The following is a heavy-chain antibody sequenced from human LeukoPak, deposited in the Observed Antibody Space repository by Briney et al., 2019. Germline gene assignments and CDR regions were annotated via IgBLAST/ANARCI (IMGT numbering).Heavy chain of an antibody. D-gene: IGHD6-19*01. CDR3: ARDLGSGWPTFDY. Sequence: GGSLRLSCAASGFTFSRYWMSWVRQAPGKGLEWVANIKQDGSEKYYVDSVKGRFTISRDNAKNSLYLQMNSLRAEDTAVYYCARDLGSGWPTFDYWGQGTLVTVSS. J-gene: IGHJ4*02. CDR1: GFTFSRYW. CDR2: IKQDGSEK. V-gene: IGHV3-7*01.